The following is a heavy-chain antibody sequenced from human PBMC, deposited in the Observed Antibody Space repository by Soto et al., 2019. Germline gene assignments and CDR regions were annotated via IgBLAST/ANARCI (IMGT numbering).Heavy chain of an antibody. CDR3: ASTISMVRGHGMDV. Sequence: EVQLVESGGGLVQPGGSLRLSCAASGFTFSIYWMHWVRQAPGKGLVWVSRINSDESNRKYADSVEGRFTISRDNXXKTLYLQMNSLRAEDTAVYYCASTISMVRGHGMDVWGQGTTVSVSS. V-gene: IGHV3-74*01. J-gene: IGHJ6*02. D-gene: IGHD3-10*01. CDR1: GFTFSIYW. CDR2: INSDESNR.